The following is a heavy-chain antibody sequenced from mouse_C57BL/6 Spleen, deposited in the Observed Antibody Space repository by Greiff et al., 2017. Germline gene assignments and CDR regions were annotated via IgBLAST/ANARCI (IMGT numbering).Heavy chain of an antibody. CDR2: IDPEDGET. CDR1: GFNIKDYY. Sequence: VQLQQSGAELVKPGASVKLSCTASGFNIKDYYMHWVKQRTEQGLEWIGRIDPEDGETKYAPKFPGKATITADTSSNTAYLQLSSLTSEDTAVYYCARYGSSPWFAYWGQGTLVAVSA. CDR3: ARYGSSPWFAY. V-gene: IGHV14-2*01. J-gene: IGHJ3*01. D-gene: IGHD1-1*01.